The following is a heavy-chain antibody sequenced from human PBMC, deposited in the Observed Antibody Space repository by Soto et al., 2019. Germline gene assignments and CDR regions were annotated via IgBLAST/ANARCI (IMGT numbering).Heavy chain of an antibody. V-gene: IGHV1-2*04. CDR3: ARDSKDFWSGYYFDSTRDYYGMDV. Sequence: GASVKVSCKASGYTFTGYYMHWVRQAPGQGLEWMGWINPNSGGTNYTQKCQGWVTMTRDTSISTAYMELSRLRSDDTAVYYCARDSKDFWSGYYFDSTRDYYGMDVWGQGTTVTVSS. J-gene: IGHJ6*02. CDR2: INPNSGGT. D-gene: IGHD3-3*01. CDR1: GYTFTGYY.